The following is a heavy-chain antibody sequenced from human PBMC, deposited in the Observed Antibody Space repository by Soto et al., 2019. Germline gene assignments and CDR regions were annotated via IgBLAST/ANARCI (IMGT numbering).Heavy chain of an antibody. CDR2: IYYSGST. CDR1: GGSISSSSYY. J-gene: IGHJ5*02. Sequence: QLQLQESGPGLVKPSETLSLTCTVSGGSISSSSYYWGWIRQPPGKGLEWIGSIYYSGSTYYNPSLKSRVTISVDTSKNQFSLKLSSVTAADTAVYYCARHLGEEWGIAARPEWFDPWGQGTLVTVSS. V-gene: IGHV4-39*01. CDR3: ARHLGEEWGIAARPEWFDP. D-gene: IGHD6-6*01.